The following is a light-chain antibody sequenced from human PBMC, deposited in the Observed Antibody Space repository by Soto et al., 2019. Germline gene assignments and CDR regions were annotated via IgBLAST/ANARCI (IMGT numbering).Light chain of an antibody. CDR2: LNRDGSH. Sequence: QPVLTQSPSASASLGASVKLTCTLSSGHSSYAIAWHHQQPEKGPRYLMKLNRDGSHNKGDGIPDRFSGSSSGAERYPTISSLQSEDEAGSDWQTWGPGIRVFGGGTKLTVL. J-gene: IGLJ3*02. V-gene: IGLV4-69*01. CDR3: QTWGPGIRV. CDR1: SGHSSYA.